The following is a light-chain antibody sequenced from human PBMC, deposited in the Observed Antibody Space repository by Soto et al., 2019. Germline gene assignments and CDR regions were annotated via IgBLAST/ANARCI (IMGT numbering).Light chain of an antibody. CDR3: SSHTSGSTRV. Sequence: QSVLTQPASVSGSPGQSIAISCTGTSSDVGGYDYVSWYQQHPDKAPKLMTYEVTKRPSGVPNRFSGSKSGNTASLTISGLQPEDEADYYCSSHTSGSTRVFGSGTKVTVL. CDR1: SSDVGGYDY. CDR2: EVT. J-gene: IGLJ1*01. V-gene: IGLV2-14*01.